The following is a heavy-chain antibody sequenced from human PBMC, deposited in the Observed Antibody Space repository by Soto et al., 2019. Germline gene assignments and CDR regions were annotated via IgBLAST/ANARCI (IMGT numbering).Heavy chain of an antibody. Sequence: QVQLQESGPGLVKPSQTLSLTCTVSGGSISSGDYYWSWIRQPPGKGLEWIGYIYYSGSTYSNPSLKSRVTISVDTSKNQFSLKLSSVTAADTAVYYCARIGVYCSGGSCPTWFDPWGQGTLVTVSS. CDR2: IYYSGST. J-gene: IGHJ5*02. CDR1: GGSISSGDYY. D-gene: IGHD2-15*01. CDR3: ARIGVYCSGGSCPTWFDP. V-gene: IGHV4-30-4*01.